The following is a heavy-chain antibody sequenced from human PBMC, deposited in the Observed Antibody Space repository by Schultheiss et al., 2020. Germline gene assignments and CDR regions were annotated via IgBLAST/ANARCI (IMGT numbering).Heavy chain of an antibody. CDR2: IYHTGST. V-gene: IGHV4-38-2*02. Sequence: ETLSLTCTVSGYSISSGYYWGWIRQSPGKGLEWIGNIYHTGSTYYNPSLKSPVTISLDTSKNQFSLKLSSVTAADTAVYYCARESYSSGWSGGMDVWGQGTTVTVSS. D-gene: IGHD6-19*01. J-gene: IGHJ6*02. CDR3: ARESYSSGWSGGMDV. CDR1: GYSISSGYY.